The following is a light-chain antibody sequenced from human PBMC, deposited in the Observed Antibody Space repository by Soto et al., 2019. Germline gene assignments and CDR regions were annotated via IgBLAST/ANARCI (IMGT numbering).Light chain of an antibody. J-gene: IGKJ5*01. Sequence: EIVMTQSPATLSVSPGERATLSCRASQSVSSSYLAWYQQKPGQAPRLLIYGAFSRATGIPDRFSGSGSGTEFTLTISSLQSEDFAVYYCQQYNNWPPITFGQGTRLEI. CDR2: GAF. CDR3: QQYNNWPPIT. CDR1: QSVSSSY. V-gene: IGKV3D-15*01.